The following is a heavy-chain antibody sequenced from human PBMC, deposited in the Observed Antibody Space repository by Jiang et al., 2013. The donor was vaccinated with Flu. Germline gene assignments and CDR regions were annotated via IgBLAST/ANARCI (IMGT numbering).Heavy chain of an antibody. CDR2: ISSSGSTI. CDR1: GFTFSDYY. V-gene: IGHV3-11*01. J-gene: IGHJ6*02. D-gene: IGHD3-22*01. CDR3: ARGASSGYFSAYYYYGMDV. Sequence: QLLESGGGLVKPGGSLRLSCAASGFTFSDYYMSWIRQAPGKGLEWVSYISSSGSTIYYADSVKGRFTISRDNAKNSLYLQMNSLRAEDTAVYYCARGASSGYFSAYYYYGMDVWGQGTTVTVSS.